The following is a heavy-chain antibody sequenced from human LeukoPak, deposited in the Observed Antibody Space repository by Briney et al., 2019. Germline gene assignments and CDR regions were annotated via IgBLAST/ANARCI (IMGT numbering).Heavy chain of an antibody. Sequence: RTGGSLRLSCAASGFTFSDYYMSWIRQAPGKGLEWVSGINWNGGTTTYADSVKGRFIISRDNAKKSLYLQMNSLRAEDTAVYRCARVFSGGLGIYYPASDYYYYFMDVWGKGTTVIISS. CDR2: INWNGGTT. CDR1: GFTFSDYY. D-gene: IGHD3-10*01. J-gene: IGHJ6*03. V-gene: IGHV3-20*01. CDR3: ARVFSGGLGIYYPASDYYYYFMDV.